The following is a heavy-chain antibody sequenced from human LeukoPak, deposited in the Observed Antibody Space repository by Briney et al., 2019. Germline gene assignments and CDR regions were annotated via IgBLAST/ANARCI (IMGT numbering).Heavy chain of an antibody. Sequence: SETPSLTCTVSGGSIRSGSYYWSWIRQPAGKGLEWIGRIQTSGSTNYNPSLKSRVTISVDTSKNQFSLKLSSVTPADTAVYYCAREGGVDDLRYTKGGYYFGYWGQGTLVTVSS. CDR3: AREGGVDDLRYTKGGYYFGY. V-gene: IGHV4-61*02. CDR1: GGSIRSGSYY. CDR2: IQTSGST. D-gene: IGHD3-9*01. J-gene: IGHJ4*02.